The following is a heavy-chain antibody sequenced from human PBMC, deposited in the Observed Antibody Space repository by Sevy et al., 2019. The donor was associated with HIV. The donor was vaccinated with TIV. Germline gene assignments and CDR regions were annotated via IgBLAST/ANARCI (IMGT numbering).Heavy chain of an antibody. Sequence: ALVKVSCKASGGTFSSYGISWVRQAPGQGLEWMGGIIPILGTVNYAQKFQGRVTITADESTKTAYMELSSLRCEDTAVYYCARGGGNGWYYFDYWGQETLVTVSS. D-gene: IGHD6-19*01. CDR2: IIPILGTV. J-gene: IGHJ4*02. CDR1: GGTFSSYG. CDR3: ARGGGNGWYYFDY. V-gene: IGHV1-69*13.